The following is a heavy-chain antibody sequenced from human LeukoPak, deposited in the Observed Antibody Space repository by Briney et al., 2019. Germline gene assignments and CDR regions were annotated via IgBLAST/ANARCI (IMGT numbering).Heavy chain of an antibody. V-gene: IGHV3-23*01. CDR2: ITTSDGNT. Sequence: GGSLRLSCAASGFTFSSYTMSWVRQAPGKGLEWVSTITTSDGNTYYADSVKGRFTVSRDNSKSTLYLQMNSLRAEDTAVYYCAKTVIDTTHFDCWGQGTLVTVS. CDR3: AKTVIDTTHFDC. CDR1: GFTFSSYT. D-gene: IGHD1-1*01. J-gene: IGHJ4*02.